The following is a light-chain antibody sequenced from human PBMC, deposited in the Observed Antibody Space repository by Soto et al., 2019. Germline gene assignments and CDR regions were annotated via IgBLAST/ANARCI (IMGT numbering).Light chain of an antibody. V-gene: IGKV3-20*01. Sequence: ETVLTQSPGTLSLSPGERATLSCRASQSVSSSYLAWYQQKPGQAPRLLIYGASSRATGIPDRFSGSGSGRDFTLTISRLEPEDFAVYYCQQYGSSPLSFGPGTKVDIK. CDR3: QQYGSSPLS. CDR1: QSVSSSY. J-gene: IGKJ3*01. CDR2: GAS.